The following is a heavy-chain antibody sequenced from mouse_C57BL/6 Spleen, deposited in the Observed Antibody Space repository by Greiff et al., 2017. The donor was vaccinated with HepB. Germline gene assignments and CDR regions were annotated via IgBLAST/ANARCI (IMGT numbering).Heavy chain of an antibody. J-gene: IGHJ1*03. CDR2: IYPGDGDT. V-gene: IGHV1-80*01. Sequence: QVQLKESGAELVKPGASVKISCKASGYAFSSYWMNWVKQRPGKGLEWIGQIYPGDGDTNYNGKFKGKATLTADKSSSTAYMQLSSLTSEDSAVYFCAREGSGGTGWYFDVWGTGTTVTVSS. CDR3: AREGSGGTGWYFDV. CDR1: GYAFSSYW. D-gene: IGHD1-1*01.